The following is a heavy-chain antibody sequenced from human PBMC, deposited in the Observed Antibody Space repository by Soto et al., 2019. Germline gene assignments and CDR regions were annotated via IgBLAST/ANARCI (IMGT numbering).Heavy chain of an antibody. J-gene: IGHJ4*02. V-gene: IGHV3-23*01. CDR3: AKDIRDNQMGSFDS. CDR1: GFSLSNYA. CDR2: LSASGTFQ. Sequence: VQLLESGGGLVQPGGSLRLSCAASGFSLSNYAMSWVRQAPGKGLEWVSVLSASGTFQDHADSGKGRFTVSRDISKTTLYLQMESLRAEDTAVYYCAKDIRDNQMGSFDSRGQGTLVTVSS. D-gene: IGHD3-10*01.